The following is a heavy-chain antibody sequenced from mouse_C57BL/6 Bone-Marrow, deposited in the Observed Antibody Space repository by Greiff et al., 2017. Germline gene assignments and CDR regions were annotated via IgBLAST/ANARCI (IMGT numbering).Heavy chain of an antibody. CDR2: IYPRSGNT. CDR1: GYTFTSYG. CDR3: ARVGSSYEVYFDY. V-gene: IGHV1-81*01. D-gene: IGHD1-1*01. Sequence: QVQLKESGAELARPGASVKLSCKASGYTFTSYGIRWVKQRTGQGLEWIGEIYPRSGNTYYNEKFKGKATLTADKSTSTAYMELRSLTSEDSAVYCGARVGSSYEVYFDYWGQGTTLTVSS. J-gene: IGHJ2*01.